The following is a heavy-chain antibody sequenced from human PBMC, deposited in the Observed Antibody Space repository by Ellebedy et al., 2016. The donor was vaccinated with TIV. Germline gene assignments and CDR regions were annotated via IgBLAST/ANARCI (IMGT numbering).Heavy chain of an antibody. V-gene: IGHV3-53*01. CDR2: IYSGGST. CDR3: TRHVDIYWNDGYDY. D-gene: IGHD1-1*01. Sequence: GESLKISXAASGFTVGNNYMMWVRLAPGKGLEWVSLIYSGGSTYYADSVRGRFTISRDSSKNTLFLQMNSLKTEDTAVYYCTRHVDIYWNDGYDYWGQGTLVTVSS. CDR1: GFTVGNNY. J-gene: IGHJ4*02.